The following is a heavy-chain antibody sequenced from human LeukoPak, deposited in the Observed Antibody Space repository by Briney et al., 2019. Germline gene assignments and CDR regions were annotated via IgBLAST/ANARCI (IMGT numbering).Heavy chain of an antibody. CDR3: ARRNSHNYYFGMDV. CDR1: GYTFTTYD. J-gene: IGHJ6*02. D-gene: IGHD2/OR15-2a*01. CDR2: MNPNSGNT. V-gene: IGHV1-8*01. Sequence: ASMKVSCKASGYTFTTYDINWVRQAPGQGLEWMGWMNPNSGNTGFALKFQGRVSMTRDTSISTAYMELSSLRSEDTAVYYCARRNSHNYYFGMDVWGQGTTVTVSS.